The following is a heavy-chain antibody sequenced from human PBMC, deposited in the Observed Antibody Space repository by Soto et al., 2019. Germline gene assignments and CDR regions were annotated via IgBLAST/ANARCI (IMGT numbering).Heavy chain of an antibody. J-gene: IGHJ6*03. Sequence: ASVKVSCKASGYTFTSYGISWVRQAPGQGLEWMGWISAYNGNTNYAQKLQGRVTMTTDTATGTAYMELRSLRAEDTAVYYCAREEEGSGTYYYYYYYMDVWGKGTTVTVSS. CDR3: AREEEGSGTYYYYYYYMDV. D-gene: IGHD6-19*01. CDR2: ISAYNGNT. CDR1: GYTFTSYG. V-gene: IGHV1-18*01.